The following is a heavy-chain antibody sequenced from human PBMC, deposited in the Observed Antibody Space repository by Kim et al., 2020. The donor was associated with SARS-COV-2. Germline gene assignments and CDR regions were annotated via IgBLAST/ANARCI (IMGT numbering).Heavy chain of an antibody. V-gene: IGHV3-7*03. J-gene: IGHJ4*02. D-gene: IGHD3-9*01. CDR1: GFTFSSYW. Sequence: GGSLRLSCAASGFTFSSYWMSWVRQAPGKGLEWVANIKQDGSEKYYVDSVKGRFTISRDNAKNSLYLQMNSLRAEDTAVYYCARGHDILTGYYRVGATEFDYWGQGTLVTVSS. CDR3: ARGHDILTGYYRVGATEFDY. CDR2: IKQDGSEK.